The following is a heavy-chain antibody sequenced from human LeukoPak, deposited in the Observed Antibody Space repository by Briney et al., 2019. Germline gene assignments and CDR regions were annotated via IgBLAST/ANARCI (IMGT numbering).Heavy chain of an antibody. Sequence: SETLSLTCAVSVYSISSGYYWGWIRQPPGKGLQWIGSFYHSGSTYYNQSLNRRDTISVDTSKNQFSLKLGSVTAADTAVYYCAIHEVDIVSTTRCHFDCWGQGTLVTVSS. CDR1: VYSISSGYY. D-gene: IGHD5/OR15-5a*01. J-gene: IGHJ4*02. CDR2: FYHSGST. V-gene: IGHV4-38-2*01. CDR3: AIHEVDIVSTTRCHFDC.